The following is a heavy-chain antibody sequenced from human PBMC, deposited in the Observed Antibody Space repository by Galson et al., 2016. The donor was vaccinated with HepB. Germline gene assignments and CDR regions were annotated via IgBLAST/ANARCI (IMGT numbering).Heavy chain of an antibody. D-gene: IGHD1-14*01. V-gene: IGHV1-58*01. Sequence: SVKVSCKASGFTFSDSAVQWVRQARGQRLEWIGWIVAGSGDTDYAQKLEERVTITRDLSRSTAFMEVTSLRFEDTAVYYCAARNVKGDVWGQGTTVTVSS. CDR2: IVAGSGDT. CDR1: GFTFSDSA. CDR3: AARNVKGDV. J-gene: IGHJ6*02.